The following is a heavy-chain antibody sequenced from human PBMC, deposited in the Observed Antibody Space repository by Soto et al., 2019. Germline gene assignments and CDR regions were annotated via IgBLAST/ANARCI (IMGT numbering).Heavy chain of an antibody. Sequence: SETLSLTCTVSGGSISSYYWSWIRHPPGKGLEWIGYIYYSGSTNYNPSLKSRVTISVDTSKNQFSLKLSSVTAADTAVYYCARVSGSIVVHNAFDIWGQGTMVIVSS. CDR1: GGSISSYY. J-gene: IGHJ3*02. V-gene: IGHV4-59*01. D-gene: IGHD3-22*01. CDR2: IYYSGST. CDR3: ARVSGSIVVHNAFDI.